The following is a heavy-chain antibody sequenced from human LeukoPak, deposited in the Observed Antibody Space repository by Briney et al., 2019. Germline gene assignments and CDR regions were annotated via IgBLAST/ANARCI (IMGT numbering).Heavy chain of an antibody. D-gene: IGHD2/OR15-2a*01. V-gene: IGHV3-48*04. CDR3: ARTERPVRYETILSHMDV. Sequence: GGSLRLSCAASGFSFSSYSMNWVRQAPGKGLEWVSYISHTGSTMSYADSVKGRFTISRDNARNSLYLQMNSLRAEDTAVYYCARTERPVRYETILSHMDVWGKGTTVTVSS. CDR1: GFSFSSYS. J-gene: IGHJ6*03. CDR2: ISHTGSTM.